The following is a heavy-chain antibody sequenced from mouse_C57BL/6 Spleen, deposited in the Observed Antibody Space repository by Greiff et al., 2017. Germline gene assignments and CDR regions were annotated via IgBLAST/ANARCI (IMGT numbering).Heavy chain of an antibody. V-gene: IGHV1-75*01. J-gene: IGHJ4*01. Sequence: VQLQQSGPELVKPGASVKISCKASGYTFTDYYLNWVKQRPGQGLEWIGWIFPGSGSTYYNEKFKGKATLTVDKSSSTAYMLLRSLTSAHSAVYFCARGSGLRSCAMDGWGQGTTVTVAS. CDR1: GYTFTDYY. CDR2: IFPGSGST. CDR3: ARGSGLRSCAMDG. D-gene: IGHD1-1*01.